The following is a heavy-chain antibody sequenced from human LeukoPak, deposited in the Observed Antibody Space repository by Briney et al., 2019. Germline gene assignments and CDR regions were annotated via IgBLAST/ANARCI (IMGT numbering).Heavy chain of an antibody. Sequence: EASVKVSCKASGYTFTSYDINWVRQATGQGLEWMGWINPNSGGTNYAQKFQGRVTMTRDTSISTAYMELSRLRSDDTAVYYCAREGYYYYMDVWGKGTTVTVSS. CDR2: INPNSGGT. CDR3: AREGYYYYMDV. CDR1: GYTFTSYD. J-gene: IGHJ6*03. V-gene: IGHV1-2*02.